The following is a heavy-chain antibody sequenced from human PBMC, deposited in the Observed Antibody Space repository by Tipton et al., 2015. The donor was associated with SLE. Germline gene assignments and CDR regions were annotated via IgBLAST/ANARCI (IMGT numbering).Heavy chain of an antibody. CDR1: GGSITGYDEF. D-gene: IGHD5-12*01. CDR3: ANDYGGSRGYDNCFDP. Sequence: GLVKPSETLSLSCSVSGGSITGYDEFWAWIRQPPGKGLEWIAYIHSSGSTNYNPSLKSRVTISADTSKNQFSLKVSSVTAADSAVYYCANDYGGSRGYDNCFDPWGQGTLVIVSS. J-gene: IGHJ5*02. V-gene: IGHV4-61*08. CDR2: IHSSGST.